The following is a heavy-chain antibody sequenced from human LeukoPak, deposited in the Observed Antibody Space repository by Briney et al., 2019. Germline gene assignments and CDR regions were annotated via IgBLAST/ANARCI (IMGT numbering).Heavy chain of an antibody. V-gene: IGHV3-48*02. CDR3: ARTHYYDRWFDY. D-gene: IGHD3-22*01. CDR2: ISSSSTI. Sequence: GGSLRLSCAASGFTFSSFEMNWVRRAPGKGLEWVSYISSSSTIYYADSVKGRFTISRDNAKNSLYLQMNSLRDEDTAVYYCARTHYYDRWFDYWGQGTLVTVSS. CDR1: GFTFSSFE. J-gene: IGHJ4*02.